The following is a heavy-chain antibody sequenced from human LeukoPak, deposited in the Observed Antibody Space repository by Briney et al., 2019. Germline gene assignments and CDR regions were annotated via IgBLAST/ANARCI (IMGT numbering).Heavy chain of an antibody. V-gene: IGHV4-59*01. CDR2: IYYSGST. Sequence: PSETLSLTCTVSGGSISNYYWSWIRQPPGKGLEWIGYIYYSGSTNYNPSLKSRVTISVDTSKNQFSLKLSSVTAADTAVYYCARGGDTAMVTGWFDPWGQGTLVTVSS. CDR3: ARGGDTAMVTGWFDP. J-gene: IGHJ5*02. CDR1: GGSISNYY. D-gene: IGHD5-18*01.